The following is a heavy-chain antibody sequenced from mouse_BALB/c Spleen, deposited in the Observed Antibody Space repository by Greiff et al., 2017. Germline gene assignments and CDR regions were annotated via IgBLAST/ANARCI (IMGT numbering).Heavy chain of an antibody. Sequence: EVKLEESGGGLVKPGGSLKLSCAASGFTFSSYAMSWVRQTPEKRLEWVASISSGGSTYYPDSVKGRFTISRDNARNILYLQMSSLRSEDTAMYYCARGGYYAMDYWGQGTTLTVPS. CDR2: ISSGGST. CDR3: ARGGYYAMDY. CDR1: GFTFSSYA. D-gene: IGHD2-3*01. J-gene: IGHJ2*01. V-gene: IGHV5-6-5*01.